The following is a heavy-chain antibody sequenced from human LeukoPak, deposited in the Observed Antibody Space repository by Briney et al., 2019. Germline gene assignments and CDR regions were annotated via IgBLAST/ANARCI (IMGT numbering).Heavy chain of an antibody. CDR2: ISGSGGST. D-gene: IGHD2-8*01. J-gene: IGHJ5*02. CDR1: GFSFSSYA. V-gene: IGHV3-23*01. CDR3: GKSDIILVYQPGSWSDP. Sequence: GGSLRLSCAASGFSFSSYAMTWVRQAPGKGLEWVSAISGSGGSTYYADSVMGRFTISRDNSKNTLFLQMNSLRAEDTAVYYCGKSDIILVYQPGSWSDPWGQGTLVTVSS.